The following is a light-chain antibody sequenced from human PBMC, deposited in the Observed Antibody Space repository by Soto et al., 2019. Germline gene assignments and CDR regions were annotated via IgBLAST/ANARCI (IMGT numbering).Light chain of an antibody. CDR3: AAWHNTLSPVV. J-gene: IGLJ2*01. V-gene: IGLV1-47*02. CDR1: NSNIGGSNA. Sequence: QSVLTQPPSASGTPGQRVAISCSGSNSNIGGSNAVYWYQQVPGTAPKLLIHHNSLRPSGVPDRFSGSKSGTSGSLAISGPRSGVEANYYCAAWHNTLSPVVFGGGPKLPVL. CDR2: HNS.